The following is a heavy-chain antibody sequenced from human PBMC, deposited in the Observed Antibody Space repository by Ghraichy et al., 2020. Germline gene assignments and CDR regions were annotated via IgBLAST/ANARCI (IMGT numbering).Heavy chain of an antibody. D-gene: IGHD3-22*01. CDR2: IYYSGST. CDR1: GGSISSYY. CDR3: ARTYYYDSSGYPHDAFDI. J-gene: IGHJ3*02. Sequence: SETLSLTCTVSGGSISSYYWSWIRQPPGKGLEWIGYIYYSGSTNYNPSLKSRVTISADTSKNQFSLKLSSVTAADTAVYYCARTYYYDSSGYPHDAFDIWGQGTMVTVSS. V-gene: IGHV4-59*01.